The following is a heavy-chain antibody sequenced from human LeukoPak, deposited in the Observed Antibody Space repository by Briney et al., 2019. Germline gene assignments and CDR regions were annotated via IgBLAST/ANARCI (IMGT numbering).Heavy chain of an antibody. CDR3: AKSSLRYYDFWSGDYYFDY. CDR1: GFTFDDYA. V-gene: IGHV3-43D*04. D-gene: IGHD3-3*01. J-gene: IGHJ4*02. Sequence: RGSLRLSCAASGFTFDDYAMHWVRQAPGKGLEWVSLISWDGGSTYYADSVKGRFTISRDNSKNSLYLQMNSLRAEDTAFYYCAKSSLRYYDFWSGDYYFDYWGQGTLVTVSS. CDR2: ISWDGGST.